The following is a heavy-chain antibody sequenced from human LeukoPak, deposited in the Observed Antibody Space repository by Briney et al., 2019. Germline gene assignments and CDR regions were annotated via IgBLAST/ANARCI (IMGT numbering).Heavy chain of an antibody. CDR2: ISVSSSAT. J-gene: IGHJ4*02. V-gene: IGHV3-48*02. Sequence: GGSLRLSCAASGFSFSSYNMNWVRQAPGKGLEWVSYISVSSSATDYADSVKGRFTISRDNAKNSLYLQMDSLRDEDTAVYYCAREYSGIDYWGQGTLVTVSS. CDR1: GFSFSSYN. D-gene: IGHD2-21*01. CDR3: AREYSGIDY.